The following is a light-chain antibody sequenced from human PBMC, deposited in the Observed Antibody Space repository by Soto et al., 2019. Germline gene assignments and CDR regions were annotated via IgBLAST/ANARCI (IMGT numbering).Light chain of an antibody. CDR2: DTS. V-gene: IGKV3-15*01. Sequence: EIVMTHSPSTLSVSPGGSATLSCRASQSISSNLAWYQQKPGQAPRLLIYDTSTRATGIPGRFSGSGSGTDFPLTISRMEPEDSAVYYCQQYGSPGTFGHGTKVDI. CDR3: QQYGSPGT. CDR1: QSISSN. J-gene: IGKJ1*01.